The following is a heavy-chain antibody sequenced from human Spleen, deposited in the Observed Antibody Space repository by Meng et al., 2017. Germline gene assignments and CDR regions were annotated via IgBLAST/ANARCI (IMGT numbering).Heavy chain of an antibody. CDR1: GYNFPDYY. V-gene: IGHV1-2*06. CDR3: AREEIQLWLSYYYYGMDV. J-gene: IGHJ6*02. D-gene: IGHD5-18*01. Sequence: ASVKVSCKPSGYNFPDYYIHWVRRAPGQGLEWMGRINPKSGDTHYAQKFQARVTMTRDTSTSTVYMELSSLRSEDTAVYYCAREEIQLWLSYYYYGMDVWGQGTTVTVSS. CDR2: INPKSGDT.